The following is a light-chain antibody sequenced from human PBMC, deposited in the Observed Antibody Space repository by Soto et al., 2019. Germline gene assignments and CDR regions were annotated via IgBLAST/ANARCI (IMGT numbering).Light chain of an antibody. V-gene: IGLV2-14*03. Sequence: QSALTQPASVSGSPGQSITISCTGTSSDIGNYNYVSWYQQHPGKAPKLMIYDVSHRPSGISSRFSASKSGNVASLTISGLQADDEADYYCCSYTTSSTLIIFGGGTKLTVL. J-gene: IGLJ2*01. CDR2: DVS. CDR3: CSYTTSSTLII. CDR1: SSDIGNYNY.